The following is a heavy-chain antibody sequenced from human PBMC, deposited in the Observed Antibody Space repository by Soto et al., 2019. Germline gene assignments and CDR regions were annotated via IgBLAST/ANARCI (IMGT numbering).Heavy chain of an antibody. CDR1: GFTFSSYS. Sequence: GGSLRLSCAASGFTFSSYSMNWVRQAPGKGLEWVSSISSSSSYIYYADSVKGRFTISRDNAKNSLYLQMNSLRAEDTSVYYCARDPSGSSGYFDYWGQGTLVTVSS. CDR3: ARDPSGSSGYFDY. V-gene: IGHV3-21*01. CDR2: ISSSSSYI. J-gene: IGHJ4*02. D-gene: IGHD3-10*01.